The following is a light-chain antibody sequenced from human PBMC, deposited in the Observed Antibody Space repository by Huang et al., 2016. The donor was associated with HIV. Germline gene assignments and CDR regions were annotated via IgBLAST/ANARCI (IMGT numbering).Light chain of an antibody. CDR1: QTVSNDY. J-gene: IGKJ1*01. CDR3: QQYALSPWT. Sequence: EIVLTQSPGTLSLSPGQRLTLSCRASQTVSNDYLSWYQQKPGQSPRLLIYAASTRAAGIPGRFSGSGSATDFILTVSRLEPEDSAVYYCQQYALSPWTFGHGTKVEI. V-gene: IGKV3-20*01. CDR2: AAS.